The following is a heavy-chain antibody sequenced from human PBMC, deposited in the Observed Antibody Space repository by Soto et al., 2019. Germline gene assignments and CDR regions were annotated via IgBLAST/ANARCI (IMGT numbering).Heavy chain of an antibody. D-gene: IGHD6-13*01. CDR1: GFTFSSYS. V-gene: IGHV3-21*01. CDR2: ISSSSSYI. Sequence: EVKLVESGGGLVKPGGSLRLSCAASGFTFSSYSMNWVRQAPGKGLEWVSSISSSSSYIYYADSVKGRFTISRDNAKNSLYLQMNSLRAEDTAVYYCARGRGAAGTDSVQYYGMDVWGQGTTVIVSS. CDR3: ARGRGAAGTDSVQYYGMDV. J-gene: IGHJ6*02.